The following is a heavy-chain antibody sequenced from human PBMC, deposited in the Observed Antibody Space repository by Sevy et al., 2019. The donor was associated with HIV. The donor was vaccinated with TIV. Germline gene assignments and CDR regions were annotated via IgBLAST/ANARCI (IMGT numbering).Heavy chain of an antibody. CDR3: ARGEDFYDSSGYYYSWAFDI. Sequence: GGSLRLSCAASGFSVSSNYMSRVRQAPGKGLEWVSVMYRDGSTYYADSVKGRFTIVRDESKNTMYLQMNSLRAEDTAVYYCARGEDFYDSSGYYYSWAFDIWGQGTMVTVSS. V-gene: IGHV3-53*01. D-gene: IGHD3-22*01. CDR2: MYRDGST. CDR1: GFSVSSNY. J-gene: IGHJ3*02.